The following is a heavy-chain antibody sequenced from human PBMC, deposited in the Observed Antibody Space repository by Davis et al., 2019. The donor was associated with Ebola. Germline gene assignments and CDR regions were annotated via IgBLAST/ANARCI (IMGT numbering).Heavy chain of an antibody. V-gene: IGHV3-7*01. Sequence: GESLKISCAASGFTFSSYEMNWVRQAPGKGLEWVANIKQDGSEKYYVDSVKGRFTISRDNAKNSLYLQMNSLRAEDTAVYYCARDQGYSSSPLSYYYGMDVWGQGTMVTVSS. CDR2: IKQDGSEK. D-gene: IGHD6-6*01. CDR1: GFTFSSYE. CDR3: ARDQGYSSSPLSYYYGMDV. J-gene: IGHJ6*02.